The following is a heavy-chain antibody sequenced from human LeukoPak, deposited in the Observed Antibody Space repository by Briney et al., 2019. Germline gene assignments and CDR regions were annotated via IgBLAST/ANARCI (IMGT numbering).Heavy chain of an antibody. CDR1: GFTFSSYW. J-gene: IGHJ4*02. D-gene: IGHD3-22*01. Sequence: GGSLRLSCAASGFTFSSYWMHWVRQAPGKGLVWVSRINSDGSSTSYADSVKGRFTISRDNAKNTLYLQMNSLRAEDTAVYYCAKDPNYYDSSGYYDYWGQGTLVTVSS. V-gene: IGHV3-74*01. CDR2: INSDGSST. CDR3: AKDPNYYDSSGYYDY.